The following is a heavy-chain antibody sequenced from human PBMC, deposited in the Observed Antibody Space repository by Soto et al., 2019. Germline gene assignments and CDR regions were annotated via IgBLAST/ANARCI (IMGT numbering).Heavy chain of an antibody. CDR2: IYHSGST. Sequence: SETLSLTCTVSGDSVSSDSYYWSWIRQPPGKTLEWIGYIYHSGSTSYNPSLQSRVTMSIDTSKNQFSLNLTSVTDADTAIYYCAREGGVLRMSNWLDPWGQGTLVTVSS. CDR1: GDSVSSDSYY. J-gene: IGHJ5*02. V-gene: IGHV4-61*01. D-gene: IGHD3-3*01. CDR3: AREGGVLRMSNWLDP.